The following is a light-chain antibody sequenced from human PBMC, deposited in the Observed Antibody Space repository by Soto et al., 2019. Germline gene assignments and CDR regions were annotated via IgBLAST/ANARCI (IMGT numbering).Light chain of an antibody. CDR1: QNIGKW. V-gene: IGKV1-5*01. CDR3: HPYDSDRT. J-gene: IGKJ1*01. CDR2: DAS. Sequence: QLTQSPSTLSASVGDRVTITCRASQNIGKWLAWYQQKPGKAPNLLISDASRLESGVPSRFRGRGSGTNFTLAISSLQPDDFATYYCHPYDSDRTFGQGTKVDLK.